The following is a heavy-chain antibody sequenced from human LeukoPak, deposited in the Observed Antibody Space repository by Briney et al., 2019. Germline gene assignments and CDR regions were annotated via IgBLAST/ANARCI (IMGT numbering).Heavy chain of an antibody. CDR3: AKSRGSGTYYKGNDY. CDR1: GFTFSTYA. V-gene: IGHV3-23*01. J-gene: IGHJ4*02. CDR2: ISNSGDNT. Sequence: GGSLRLSCAASGFTFSTYAMSWVRQAPGKGLEWVSAISNSGDNTYYAESVKGRFTISRDNSKSTLYLQMNSLEAEDTAVYYCAKSRGSGTYYKGNDYWGQGTLVTVSS. D-gene: IGHD3-10*01.